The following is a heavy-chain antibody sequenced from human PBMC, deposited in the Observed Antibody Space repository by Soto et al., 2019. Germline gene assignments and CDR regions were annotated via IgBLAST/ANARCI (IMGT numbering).Heavy chain of an antibody. D-gene: IGHD3-10*01. Sequence: PSETLSLPCAVSGYSISSGYYWGWIRQPPGKGLEWIGSIYHSGSTYYNPSLKSRVTISVDTSKNQFSLKLSSVTAADTAVYYCARAGESTGYGMDVWGQGTTVTVSS. V-gene: IGHV4-38-2*01. CDR2: IYHSGST. CDR3: ARAGESTGYGMDV. J-gene: IGHJ6*02. CDR1: GYSISSGYY.